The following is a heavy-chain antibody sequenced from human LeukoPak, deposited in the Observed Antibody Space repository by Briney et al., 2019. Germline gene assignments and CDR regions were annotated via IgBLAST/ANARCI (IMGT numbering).Heavy chain of an antibody. D-gene: IGHD3-22*01. CDR3: ARGTGAYYYL. Sequence: SETLSLTCTVSGGSISDYYWCWIRQPPGKGLEWIGYIYYSGSTKYNPYLKSRVTISIDTSKNQFSLKLSSVTAADTASYYCARGTGAYYYLWGQGTMVTVSS. CDR2: IYYSGST. V-gene: IGHV4-59*01. J-gene: IGHJ3*01. CDR1: GGSISDYY.